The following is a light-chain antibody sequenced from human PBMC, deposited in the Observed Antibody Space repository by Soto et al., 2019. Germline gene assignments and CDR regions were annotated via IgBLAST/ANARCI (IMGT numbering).Light chain of an antibody. Sequence: QSVLTQPPSASATPGQRVTISCSGSSSNIGSNTVNWYQQLPGTAPKLLIYKSNQRPSGVPDRFSGSKSGTSASLAISGLQSEDEADYYCQAYDYSLTASVFGGGTQLTVL. CDR3: QAYDYSLTASV. J-gene: IGLJ3*02. CDR1: SSNIGSNT. V-gene: IGLV1-44*01. CDR2: KSN.